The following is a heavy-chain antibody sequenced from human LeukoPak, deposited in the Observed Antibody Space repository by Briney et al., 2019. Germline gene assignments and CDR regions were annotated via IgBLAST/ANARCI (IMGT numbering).Heavy chain of an antibody. Sequence: GGSLRLSCAASGFTFSSYAMSWVRQAPGKGLEWVSAISGSGGSTYYADSVKGRFTISRDNAKNSLYLQMNSLRAEDTAVYYCAREKDYSSSSPLDYWGQGTLVTVSS. CDR1: GFTFSSYA. V-gene: IGHV3-23*01. J-gene: IGHJ4*02. CDR3: AREKDYSSSSPLDY. CDR2: ISGSGGST. D-gene: IGHD6-6*01.